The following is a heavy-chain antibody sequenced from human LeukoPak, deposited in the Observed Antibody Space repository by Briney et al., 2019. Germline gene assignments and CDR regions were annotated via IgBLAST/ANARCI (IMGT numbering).Heavy chain of an antibody. J-gene: IGHJ6*02. D-gene: IGHD5-12*01. V-gene: IGHV5-51*01. CDR2: IYPGDSDT. Sequence: GESLKISCKGSGYRFTSYWIGWVRQMPGKGLEWMGIIYPGDSDTRYSPSFQGQVTISADRSISTAYLQWSSLKASDTAMYYCARHGSGYAKTDYYYYGMDVWGQGTTVTVSS. CDR3: ARHGSGYAKTDYYYYGMDV. CDR1: GYRFTSYW.